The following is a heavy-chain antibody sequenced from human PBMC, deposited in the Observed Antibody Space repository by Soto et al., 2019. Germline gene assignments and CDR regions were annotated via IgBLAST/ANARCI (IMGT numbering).Heavy chain of an antibody. V-gene: IGHV3-21*01. CDR1: GFTFSSYS. J-gene: IGHJ4*02. CDR3: AREGIAVAGYYFVY. CDR2: ISSSSSYI. Sequence: EVQLVESGGGLVKPGGSLRLSCAASGFTFSSYSMNWDRQAPGKGLEWVSSISSSSSYIYYADSVKGRFTISRDNAKNSLYLQMNSLRAEDTAVYYCAREGIAVAGYYFVYLGQGTLVTVSS. D-gene: IGHD6-19*01.